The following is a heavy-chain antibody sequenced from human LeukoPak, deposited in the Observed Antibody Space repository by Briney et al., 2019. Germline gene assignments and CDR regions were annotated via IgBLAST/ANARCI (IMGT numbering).Heavy chain of an antibody. J-gene: IGHJ4*02. CDR2: IDTYHADT. Sequence: ASVKVSCKTSGYTFGSFGITWVRRAPGQGLEWMGWIDTYHADTKSAQKFEGRLNMTTDTSTSTASLELTSLTSDDTAVYYCAREQGGSFLFDYWGQGTVVTVSS. CDR3: AREQGGSFLFDY. CDR1: GYTFGSFG. D-gene: IGHD5-12*01. V-gene: IGHV1-18*01.